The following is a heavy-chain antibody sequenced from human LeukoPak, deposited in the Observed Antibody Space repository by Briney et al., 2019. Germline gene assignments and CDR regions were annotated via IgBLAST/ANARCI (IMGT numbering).Heavy chain of an antibody. CDR3: ARGRIGYYYMDV. Sequence: PSETLSLTCAVYGGSFSGYYWSWIRQPPGKGLEWIGEINHSGSTNYNPSLKSRVTISVDTSKNQFSLKLSSVTAADTAVYCCARGRIGYYYMDVWGKGTTVTVSS. CDR1: GGSFSGYY. J-gene: IGHJ6*03. CDR2: INHSGST. V-gene: IGHV4-34*01.